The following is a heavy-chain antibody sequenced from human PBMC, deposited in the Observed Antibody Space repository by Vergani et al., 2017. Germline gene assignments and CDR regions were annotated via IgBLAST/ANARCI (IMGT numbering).Heavy chain of an antibody. CDR2: VNHGGST. CDR1: GGSFSDYY. D-gene: IGHD3-16*02. V-gene: IGHV4-34*01. CDR3: ASIARAPTRRNPPPDY. Sequence: QVQLQEWGAGLLKTSETLSLTCGVSGGSFSDYYWSWIRQAPGMGLEWLGEVNHGGSTNYNPSLKSRVSIAVDTSKNQFSLQLTSVTAADSALYFCASIARAPTRRNPPPDYWCQGSLVTVSS. J-gene: IGHJ4*02.